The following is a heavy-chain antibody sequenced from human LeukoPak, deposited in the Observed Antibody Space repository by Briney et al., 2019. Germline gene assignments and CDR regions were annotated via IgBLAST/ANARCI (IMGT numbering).Heavy chain of an antibody. CDR3: AKTPYSSFGGYFDY. D-gene: IGHD4-11*01. J-gene: IGHJ4*02. Sequence: PGGSLRLSCAASGFTFNSYGMQWVRQAPGKGLEWVAVISYDGSNKYYADSVKGRFTISRDNAKDTLYLQMNSLRAEDTAVYYCAKTPYSSFGGYFDYWGQGTLVTVSS. V-gene: IGHV3-30*18. CDR1: GFTFNSYG. CDR2: ISYDGSNK.